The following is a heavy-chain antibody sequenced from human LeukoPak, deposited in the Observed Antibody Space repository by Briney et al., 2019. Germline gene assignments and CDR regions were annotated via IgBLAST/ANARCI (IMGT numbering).Heavy chain of an antibody. CDR2: FYLNGCTT. V-gene: IGHV3-20*04. CDR3: ARREAYCSDGTCHIDL. D-gene: IGHD2-15*01. CDR1: GFTFDDYG. J-gene: IGHJ4*02. Sequence: PGGSLRLSCAASGFTFDDYGMTWVRQVPGKGLEWLCCFYLNGCTTRYTDSEKRRFTLSRENPKNSLSLHIHSLRVEHTALFYCARREAYCSDGTCHIDLGGEGTRVTVS.